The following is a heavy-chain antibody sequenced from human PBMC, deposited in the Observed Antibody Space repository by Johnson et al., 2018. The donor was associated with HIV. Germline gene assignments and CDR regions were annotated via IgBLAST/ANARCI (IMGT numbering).Heavy chain of an antibody. CDR3: ARDQEAAAGQDDAFDI. J-gene: IGHJ3*02. V-gene: IGHV3-30-3*01. D-gene: IGHD6-13*01. CDR1: GFTFSSYA. Sequence: QVQLVESGGGVVQPGRSLRLSCAASGFTFSSYAMHWVRQAPAKGLEWVAVISYDGSNKYYADSVKGRFTISRDNSKNTLYLEMNSLRAEDTAVYYCARDQEAAAGQDDAFDIWGQGTMVTVSS. CDR2: ISYDGSNK.